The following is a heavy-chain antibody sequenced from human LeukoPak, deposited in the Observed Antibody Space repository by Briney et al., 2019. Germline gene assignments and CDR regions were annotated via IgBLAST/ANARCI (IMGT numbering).Heavy chain of an antibody. V-gene: IGHV4-38-2*02. Sequence: PSETLSLTCTVSGYTISSGYYWGWIRQPPGKGLEWIGSIYHSGSTYYNPSLKSRVTISVDTSKNQFSLKLSSVTAADTAVYYCARSIVVVTASGWFDPWGQGTLVTVSS. D-gene: IGHD2-21*02. CDR1: GYTISSGYY. CDR2: IYHSGST. J-gene: IGHJ5*02. CDR3: ARSIVVVTASGWFDP.